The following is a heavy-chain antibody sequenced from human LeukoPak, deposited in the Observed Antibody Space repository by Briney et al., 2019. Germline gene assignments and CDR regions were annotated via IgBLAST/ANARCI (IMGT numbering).Heavy chain of an antibody. V-gene: IGHV3-7*01. J-gene: IGHJ4*02. Sequence: GGSLRLSCAASGFTFSDYWMSWVRQAPGKGLEWVANIKQDGSEKYSVDSVKGRFTISRDNAKNSLYLQMNSLRAEDTAVYYCAREDSGYTYGTNGYWGQGTLVTVSS. D-gene: IGHD5-18*01. CDR3: AREDSGYTYGTNGY. CDR1: GFTFSDYW. CDR2: IKQDGSEK.